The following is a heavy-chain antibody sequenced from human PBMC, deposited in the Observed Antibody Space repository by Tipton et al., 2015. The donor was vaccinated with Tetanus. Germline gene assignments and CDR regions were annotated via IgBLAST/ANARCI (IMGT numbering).Heavy chain of an antibody. CDR3: ARHLYGYWFDP. V-gene: IGHV4-39*02. J-gene: IGHJ5*02. CDR1: GASISDKKYY. D-gene: IGHD2/OR15-2a*01. CDR2: IYFKGST. Sequence: LRLSCTVSGASISDKKYYWGWIRQAPGKGLEWIASIYFKGSTYYSPSLKSRVTIDVDTSQNLFSLKLTSVTAADTAIYYCARHLYGYWFDPWGQGALVTVSS.